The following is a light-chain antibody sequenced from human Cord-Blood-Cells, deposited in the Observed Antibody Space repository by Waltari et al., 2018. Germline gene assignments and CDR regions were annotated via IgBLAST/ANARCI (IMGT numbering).Light chain of an antibody. CDR3: QQLNSYPPFS. V-gene: IGKV1-9*01. J-gene: IGKJ2*03. CDR1: QGISSY. Sequence: DFQSTHSPSFLSASVGDRVTITCRASQGISSYLAWYQQKPGKAPKLLIYAASTLQSGVPSRFSGSGSGTEFTLTISSLQPEDFATYYCQQLNSYPPFSFGQGTKLEIK. CDR2: AAS.